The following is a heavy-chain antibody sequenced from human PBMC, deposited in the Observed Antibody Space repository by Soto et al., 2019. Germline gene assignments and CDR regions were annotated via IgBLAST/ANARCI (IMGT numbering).Heavy chain of an antibody. D-gene: IGHD3-22*01. CDR1: GGTFSSYT. V-gene: IGHV1-69*01. Sequence: QVQLVQSGAEVKKPGSSVTVSCKASGGTFSSYTITWVRQAPGQGLEWMGGITPMFGTPNYAQKFQGRVTINADESTSTAYMELSSLRSEDTAMYFCARDGTLYDSSAYYYLYWGQGTLVTVSS. J-gene: IGHJ4*02. CDR3: ARDGTLYDSSAYYYLY. CDR2: ITPMFGTP.